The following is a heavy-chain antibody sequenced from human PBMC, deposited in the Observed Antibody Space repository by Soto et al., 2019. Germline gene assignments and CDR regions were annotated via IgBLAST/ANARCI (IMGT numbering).Heavy chain of an antibody. Sequence: ASVKVSCKASGYTFTSYDINWVRQATGQGLEWMGWMNPNSGNTGYAQKFQGRVTMTRNTSISTAYMELSSLRSEDTAVYYCARVPMVRGVMAVFPTTRNWFDPWGQGTLVTVSS. V-gene: IGHV1-8*01. CDR2: MNPNSGNT. CDR3: ARVPMVRGVMAVFPTTRNWFDP. CDR1: GYTFTSYD. D-gene: IGHD3-10*01. J-gene: IGHJ5*02.